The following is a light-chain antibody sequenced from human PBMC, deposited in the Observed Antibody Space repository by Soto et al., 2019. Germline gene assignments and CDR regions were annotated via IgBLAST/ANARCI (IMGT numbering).Light chain of an antibody. CDR1: SSNIGSNS. J-gene: IGLJ1*01. Sequence: QSVLTQPPSASGTPGQRVTISCSGSSSNIGSNSVYWYQHLTGTAPKLLIYRNNQRPSGVPDRFSGSKSGTSASLAISGLRSEDEADYYCATWDDSLSNYVFGTGTKLTVL. V-gene: IGLV1-47*01. CDR2: RNN. CDR3: ATWDDSLSNYV.